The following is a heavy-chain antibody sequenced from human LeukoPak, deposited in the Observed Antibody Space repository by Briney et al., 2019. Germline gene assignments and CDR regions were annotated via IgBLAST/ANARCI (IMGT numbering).Heavy chain of an antibody. CDR3: ARGGRDVIAAAGTIGY. J-gene: IGHJ4*02. CDR1: GFTFSSYS. V-gene: IGHV3-21*01. CDR2: ISSSSSYI. Sequence: GGSLRLSCAASGFTFSSYSMNWVRQAPGKGLEWVSSISSSSSYIYYADSVKGRFTISRDNAKNSRYLQMNSLRAEDTAVYYCARGGRDVIAAAGTIGYWGQGTLVTVSS. D-gene: IGHD6-13*01.